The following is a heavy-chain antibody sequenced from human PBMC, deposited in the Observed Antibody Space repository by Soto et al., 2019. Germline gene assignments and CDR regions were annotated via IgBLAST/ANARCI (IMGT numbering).Heavy chain of an antibody. J-gene: IGHJ4*02. CDR2: INPSGGST. CDR3: ARSDYYDSSGYITLSY. D-gene: IGHD3-22*01. V-gene: IGHV1-46*01. Sequence: ASVKVCCKASGYTFTSYYMHWVRHAPGQGLEWMGIINPSGGSTIYAQKFQGRVTMTRDTSTRTVYMELSSLRSEEKAVYYCARSDYYDSSGYITLSYWGQGTLVTVSS. CDR1: GYTFTSYY.